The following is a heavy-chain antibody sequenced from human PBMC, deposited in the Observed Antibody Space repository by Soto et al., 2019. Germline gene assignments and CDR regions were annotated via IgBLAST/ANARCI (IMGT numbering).Heavy chain of an antibody. V-gene: IGHV4-34*01. J-gene: IGHJ4*02. CDR1: GGSFSGYY. CDR2: INHSGST. CDR3: ARGWSPITMIVVVPAYFDY. Sequence: PSETLSLTCAVYGGSFSGYYWSWIRQPPGKGLEWIGEINHSGSTNYNPSLKSRVTISVDTSKNQFSLKLSSVTAADTAVYYCARGWSPITMIVVVPAYFDYWGQGTLVTVSS. D-gene: IGHD3-22*01.